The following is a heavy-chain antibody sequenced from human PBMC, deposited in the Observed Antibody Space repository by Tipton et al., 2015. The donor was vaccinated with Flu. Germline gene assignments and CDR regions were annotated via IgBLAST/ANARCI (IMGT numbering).Heavy chain of an antibody. D-gene: IGHD4-17*01. CDR1: GLAFRSFA. Sequence: SLRLSCAAPGLAFRSFAMSWVRQAPGKGPGWVAIISGAGTATYYIDSVKGRFTISRDNSNNTVSLQMNNLRVEDTAKYYCAKGKWAMTAVTLADSWGQGTLVAVSS. V-gene: IGHV3-23*01. J-gene: IGHJ5*02. CDR3: AKGKWAMTAVTLADS. CDR2: ISGAGTAT.